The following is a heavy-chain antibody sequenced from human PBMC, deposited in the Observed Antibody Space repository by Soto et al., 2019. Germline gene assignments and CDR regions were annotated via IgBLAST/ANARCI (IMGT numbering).Heavy chain of an antibody. D-gene: IGHD6-19*01. CDR2: IRSKAYGGTT. V-gene: IGHV3-49*03. Sequence: SLRLSCTASGFTFGDYAMSWFRQAPGKGLEWVGFIRSKAYGGTTEYAASVKGRFTTSRDDSKSIAYLQTNSLKTEDTAVYYCTRGGSGWRWDYYYGMDVWGQGTTVTVSS. J-gene: IGHJ6*02. CDR1: GFTFGDYA. CDR3: TRGGSGWRWDYYYGMDV.